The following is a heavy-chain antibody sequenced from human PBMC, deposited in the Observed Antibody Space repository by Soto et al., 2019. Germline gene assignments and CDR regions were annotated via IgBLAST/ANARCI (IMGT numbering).Heavy chain of an antibody. CDR3: ARRLTSMGLFDS. V-gene: IGHV4-30-2*01. CDR1: GGSINSGVYS. D-gene: IGHD5-18*01. J-gene: IGHJ4*02. CDR2: LYHTGAT. Sequence: SETLSLTCAVSGGSINSGVYSWSWIRQPPGKGLEWIGNLYHTGATYSKPSLKNRVTISGDWSKNQFSLKLNSVTVADTAVYFCARRLTSMGLFDSWGPGTLVTVSS.